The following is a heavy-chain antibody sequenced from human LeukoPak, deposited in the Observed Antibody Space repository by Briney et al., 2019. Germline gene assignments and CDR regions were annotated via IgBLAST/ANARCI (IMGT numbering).Heavy chain of an antibody. V-gene: IGHV4-59*01. Sequence: KLSETLSLTCTVSGGSISSYYWSWIRQPPGKGLEWIGYIYYSGSTNYNPSLKSRVTISVDTSKNQFSLKLSSVTAADTAVYYCARGGAARLHFQNWGQGTLVTVSS. CDR2: IYYSGST. CDR3: ARGGAARLHFQN. J-gene: IGHJ1*01. D-gene: IGHD6-6*01. CDR1: GGSISSYY.